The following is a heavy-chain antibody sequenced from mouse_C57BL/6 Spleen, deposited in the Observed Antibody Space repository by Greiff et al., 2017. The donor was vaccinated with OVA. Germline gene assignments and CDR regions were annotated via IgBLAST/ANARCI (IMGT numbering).Heavy chain of an antibody. V-gene: IGHV3-6*01. CDR3: ARVDDGYDGLDY. CDR2: ISYDGSN. Sequence: EVQLQESGPGLVKPSQSLSLTCSVTGYSITSGYYWNWIRQFPGNKLEWMGYISYDGSNNYNPPLKNRISITRDTSKNQFFLKLNSVTTEDTATYYCARVDDGYDGLDYWGQGTTLTVSS. CDR1: GYSITSGYY. J-gene: IGHJ2*01. D-gene: IGHD2-2*01.